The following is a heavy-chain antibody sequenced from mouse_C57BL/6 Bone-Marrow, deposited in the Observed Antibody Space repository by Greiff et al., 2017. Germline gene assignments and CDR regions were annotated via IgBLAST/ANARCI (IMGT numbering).Heavy chain of an antibody. V-gene: IGHV6-3*01. D-gene: IGHD1-1*01. CDR2: IRLKSDNYAT. CDR1: GFTFSNYW. CDR3: TRGYGSRWFDY. J-gene: IGHJ2*01. Sequence: EVKLVESGGGLVQPGGSMKLSCVASGFTFSNYWMNWVRQSPEKGLEWVAQIRLKSDNYATHYAESVKGRFTISRDDSKSSVFLQMNILTAEDTVIYYCTRGYGSRWFDYWGQGTTLTVSS.